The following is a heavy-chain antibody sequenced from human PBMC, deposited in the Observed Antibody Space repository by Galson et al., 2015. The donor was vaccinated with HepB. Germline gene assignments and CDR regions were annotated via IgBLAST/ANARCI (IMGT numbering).Heavy chain of an antibody. V-gene: IGHV3-7*01. CDR3: ARDLRGSGWYVDY. CDR1: GFTFSSYW. D-gene: IGHD6-19*01. CDR2: IKQDGSEK. J-gene: IGHJ4*02. Sequence: SLRLSCAASGFTFSSYWMSWVRQAPGKGLEWVANIKQDGSEKYYVDSVKGRFTISRDNAKNSLYLQMNSLRAEDTGLHYCARDLRGSGWYVDYWGQGTLVTISS.